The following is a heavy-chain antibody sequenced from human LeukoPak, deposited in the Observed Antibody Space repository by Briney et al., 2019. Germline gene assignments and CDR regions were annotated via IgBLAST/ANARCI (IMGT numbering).Heavy chain of an antibody. J-gene: IGHJ2*01. D-gene: IGHD4-17*01. Sequence: SSETLSLTCTVSGGSISSFYWSWIRQPPGKGLEWIGYIYYSGSTNYNPSLKSRVTISVDTSKNQFSLKLSSVTAADTAVYYCARRDYGDYVGNWYFDLWGRGTLVTVSS. CDR1: GGSISSFY. CDR2: IYYSGST. V-gene: IGHV4-59*08. CDR3: ARRDYGDYVGNWYFDL.